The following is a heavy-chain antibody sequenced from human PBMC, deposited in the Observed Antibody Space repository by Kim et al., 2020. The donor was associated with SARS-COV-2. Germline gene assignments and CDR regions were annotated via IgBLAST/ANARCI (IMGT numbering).Heavy chain of an antibody. CDR2: ITSTGGYS. V-gene: IGHV3-11*05. Sequence: GGSLRLSCEASGFKFSDYFMNWIRQAPGKGLEWLSYITSTGGYSSYADSVKGRFTISRDNAKNSLFLQMDNLRVEDTTVYYCAREGVDTASIDFWGPESLVTVSS. J-gene: IGHJ4*02. D-gene: IGHD5-18*01. CDR3: AREGVDTASIDF. CDR1: GFKFSDYF.